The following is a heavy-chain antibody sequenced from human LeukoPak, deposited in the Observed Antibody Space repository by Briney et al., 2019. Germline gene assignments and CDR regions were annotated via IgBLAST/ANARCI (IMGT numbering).Heavy chain of an antibody. CDR1: GYTFTSYD. D-gene: IGHD2-2*01. CDR2: MNPNSGNT. CDR3: ARVVPAANIHDAFDI. Sequence: GASVKVSCKASGYTFTSYDINWVRQATGQGLEWMGWMNPNSGNTGYAQKFQGRVTITRNTSISTAYMELSSLGSEDTAVYYCARVVPAANIHDAFDIWGQGTMVTVSS. J-gene: IGHJ3*02. V-gene: IGHV1-8*03.